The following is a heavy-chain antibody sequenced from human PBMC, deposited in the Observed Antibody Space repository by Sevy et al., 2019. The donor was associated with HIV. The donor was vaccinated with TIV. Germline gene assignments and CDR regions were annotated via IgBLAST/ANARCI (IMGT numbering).Heavy chain of an antibody. CDR1: GFTFSSYA. CDR3: AREYSRGDSGYGYFDY. V-gene: IGHV3-30-3*01. Sequence: GGSLRLSCAASGFTFSSYAMHWVRQAPGKGLEWVAVISYDGSNKYYADSVKGRFTISRDNAKNTLYLQMNSLRAEDTAVYYCAREYSRGDSGYGYFDYWGQGTLVTVSS. CDR2: ISYDGSNK. J-gene: IGHJ4*02. D-gene: IGHD5-12*01.